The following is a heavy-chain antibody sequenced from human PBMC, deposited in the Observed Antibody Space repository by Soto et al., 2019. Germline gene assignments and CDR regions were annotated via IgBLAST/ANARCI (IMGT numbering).Heavy chain of an antibody. Sequence: PSETLSLTCAVSGGSISSSNWWSWVRQPPGKGLEWIGEIYHSGSTNYNPSLKSRVTISVDKSKNQFSLKLSSVTAADTAVYYCARVTYGSGSYRPYLFDYWGQGTLVTVSS. V-gene: IGHV4-4*02. CDR3: ARVTYGSGSYRPYLFDY. D-gene: IGHD3-10*01. CDR2: IYHSGST. CDR1: GGSISSSNW. J-gene: IGHJ4*02.